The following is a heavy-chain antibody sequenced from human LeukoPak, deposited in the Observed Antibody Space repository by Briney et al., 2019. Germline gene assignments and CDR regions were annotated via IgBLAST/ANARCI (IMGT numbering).Heavy chain of an antibody. CDR3: VRVGTGTTGPLSDY. Sequence: GRSLRLSCAAAGFTFSSYEMKSVRQAPGKGREWVSYISSSGSTIYYADSVKGRFTISRDNAKNSLYLQMNSLRAEDTAVYYCVRVGTGTTGPLSDYWGQGTLVTVSS. J-gene: IGHJ4*02. CDR2: ISSSGSTI. D-gene: IGHD1-1*01. V-gene: IGHV3-48*03. CDR1: GFTFSSYE.